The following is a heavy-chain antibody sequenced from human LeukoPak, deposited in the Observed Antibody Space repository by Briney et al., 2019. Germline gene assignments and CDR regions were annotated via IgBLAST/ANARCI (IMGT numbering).Heavy chain of an antibody. CDR2: IYNSGST. CDR1: GDSISSGGYY. J-gene: IGHJ4*02. Sequence: SETLSLTCTVSGDSISSGGYYWSWIRQHPGKGLEWIGYIYNSGSTYYNPSLKSRVTISIDTSKRQFSLKLKSVTAADTAVYYCAREPTGSYSFDFWGQGTLVTVPS. CDR3: AREPTGSYSFDF. V-gene: IGHV4-31*03. D-gene: IGHD1-26*01.